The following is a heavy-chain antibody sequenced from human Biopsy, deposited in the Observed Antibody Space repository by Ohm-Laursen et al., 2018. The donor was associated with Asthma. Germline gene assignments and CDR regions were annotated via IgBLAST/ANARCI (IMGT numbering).Heavy chain of an antibody. Sequence: SETLPLTCSVSGDSFTYPGYYWSWIRQTPGKGLEWLGDTLHSGYTNYNPSLSSRLTLSVDTSKNQFSLRLPSVTAADTAVYYSARGSSSRLSQWELLVSGGKRAHSYYGMDVWGQGTTVTVSS. CDR1: GDSFTYPGYY. CDR2: TLHSGYT. CDR3: ARGSSSRLSQWELLVSGGKRAHSYYGMDV. D-gene: IGHD1-26*01. J-gene: IGHJ6*02. V-gene: IGHV4-61*08.